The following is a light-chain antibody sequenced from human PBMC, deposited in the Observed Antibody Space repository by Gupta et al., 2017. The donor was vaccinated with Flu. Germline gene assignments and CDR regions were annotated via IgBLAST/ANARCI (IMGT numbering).Light chain of an antibody. J-gene: IGKJ4*01. CDR3: QQRSSWPQRT. Sequence: ERATLSCRASQSVSSYLAWYQQKPGQAPRLLIYDTFNRATGIPARFSGSGSGTDFTLTISSLEPEDFAVYYCQQRSSWPQRTFGGGTKVEIK. V-gene: IGKV3-11*01. CDR1: QSVSSY. CDR2: DTF.